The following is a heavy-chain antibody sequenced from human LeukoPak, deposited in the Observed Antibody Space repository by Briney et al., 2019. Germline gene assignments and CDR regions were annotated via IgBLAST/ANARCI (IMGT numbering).Heavy chain of an antibody. CDR1: GGSFSGYY. CDR2: INHSGST. J-gene: IGHJ6*02. D-gene: IGHD4-23*01. V-gene: IGHV4-34*01. CDR3: ARQLRILDV. Sequence: SETLSLTCAVYGGSFSGYYWSWIRQPPGKGLEWIGEINHSGSTNYNPSLKSRVTISVDTSKNQFSLKLSSVTAADTAVYYCARQLRILDVWGQGTTVIVSS.